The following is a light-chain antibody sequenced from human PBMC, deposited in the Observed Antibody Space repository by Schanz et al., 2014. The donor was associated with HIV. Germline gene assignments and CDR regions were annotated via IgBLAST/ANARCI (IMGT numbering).Light chain of an antibody. Sequence: EIVLTQSPGTLSLSLGERATLSCRASQRVSSYLAWYHQKPGQAPRLLIYGASNRATGIPDRFSGGGSGTDFTLTISRLEPEDFAVYYCQQFGSSFGPGTKVDIK. CDR3: QQFGSS. V-gene: IGKV3-20*01. CDR1: QRVSSY. CDR2: GAS. J-gene: IGKJ3*01.